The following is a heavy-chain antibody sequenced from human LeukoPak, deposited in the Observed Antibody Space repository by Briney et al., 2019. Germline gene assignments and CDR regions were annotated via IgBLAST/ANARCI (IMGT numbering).Heavy chain of an antibody. V-gene: IGHV4-30-4*02. D-gene: IGHD3-22*01. CDR3: ARTPPFYDSSGYYLFPYYGMDV. J-gene: IGHJ6*02. CDR1: GGSISSGDYY. Sequence: SETLSLTCTVSGGSISSGDYYWSWIRQPPGKGLEWIGYIYYSGSTYYNPSLKSRVTISVDTSKNQFSLKLSSVTAADTAVYYCARTPPFYDSSGYYLFPYYGMDVWGQGTTVTVSS. CDR2: IYYSGST.